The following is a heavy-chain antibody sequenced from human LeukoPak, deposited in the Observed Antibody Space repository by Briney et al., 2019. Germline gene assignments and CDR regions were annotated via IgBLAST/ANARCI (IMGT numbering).Heavy chain of an antibody. CDR2: MNPNSGNT. V-gene: IGHV1-8*01. CDR1: GYTFTSYD. J-gene: IGHJ4*02. CDR3: ARFLGYNSSWSVADY. D-gene: IGHD6-13*01. Sequence: ASVKVSCKAFGYTFTSYDINWVRQATGQGLEWMGWMNPNSGNTGYAQKFQGRVTMTRNTSTNTAYMELSSLRSEDTAVYYCARFLGYNSSWSVADYWGQETLVTVSS.